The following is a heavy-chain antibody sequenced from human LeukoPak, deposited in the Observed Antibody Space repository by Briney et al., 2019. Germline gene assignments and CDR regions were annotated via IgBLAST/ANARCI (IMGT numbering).Heavy chain of an antibody. CDR2: IYPVDSDT. D-gene: IGHD1-7*01. Sequence: GESLKISCKGSGYRFTDYWIGWVRQMPGKGLEWMGIIYPVDSDTRYSPSFQGQVTISADKSINTAHLQWSSLKDSDTAMYYCARGAAGTTPEYYYFGLDVWGQGTTVRVSS. CDR3: ARGAAGTTPEYYYFGLDV. CDR1: GYRFTDYW. J-gene: IGHJ6*02. V-gene: IGHV5-51*01.